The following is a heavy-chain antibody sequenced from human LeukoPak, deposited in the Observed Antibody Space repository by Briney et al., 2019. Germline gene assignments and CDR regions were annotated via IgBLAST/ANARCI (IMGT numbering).Heavy chain of an antibody. V-gene: IGHV5-10-1*01. J-gene: IGHJ6*02. D-gene: IGHD4-11*01. CDR2: IDPSDSYT. CDR1: YY. CDR3: ARHYSNDAMDV. Sequence: YYWSWIRLPPGNGQWMGRIDPSDSYTNYSPSFQGHVTISDDKSISTAYLQWSSLKASDTAMYYCARHYSNDAMDVWGQGTTVTVSS.